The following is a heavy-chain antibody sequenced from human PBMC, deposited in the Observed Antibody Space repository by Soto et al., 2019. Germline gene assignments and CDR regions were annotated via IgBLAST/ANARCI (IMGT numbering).Heavy chain of an antibody. J-gene: IGHJ4*02. Sequence: QVQLVQSGAEVKKPGSSVKVSCKASGGIFSTYAISWLRQAPGQGLEWMGGIIPLFGTPNYAQRFQGRVTITADESTSTAYMELSRLRSEDKAVYYCARDREDYGSGNYYNRIDFWGQGTLVTVSS. CDR2: IIPLFGTP. CDR3: ARDREDYGSGNYYNRIDF. D-gene: IGHD3-10*01. V-gene: IGHV1-69*01. CDR1: GGIFSTYA.